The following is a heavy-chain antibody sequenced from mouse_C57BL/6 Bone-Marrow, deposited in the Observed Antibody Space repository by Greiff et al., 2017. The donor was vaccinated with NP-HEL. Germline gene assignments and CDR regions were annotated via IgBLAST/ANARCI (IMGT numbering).Heavy chain of an antibody. J-gene: IGHJ3*01. Sequence: QVQLQQSGAELARPGASVKMSCKASGYTFTSYSMHWVKQRPGQGLEWIGYINPSSGYTKYNQKFKDKATLTADKSSSTAYMQLSSLTSEDSAVYYCARSFLCWTWFAYWGQGTLVTVSA. D-gene: IGHD6-1*01. CDR3: ARSFLCWTWFAY. V-gene: IGHV1-4*01. CDR1: GYTFTSYS. CDR2: INPSSGYT.